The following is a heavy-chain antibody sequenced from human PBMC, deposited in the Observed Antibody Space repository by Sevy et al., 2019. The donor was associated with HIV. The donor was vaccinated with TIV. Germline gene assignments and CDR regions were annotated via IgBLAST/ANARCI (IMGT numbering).Heavy chain of an antibody. J-gene: IGHJ3*02. Sequence: SRTVSLTCAISGDSVSSNTAAWSWIRQSPSRGLEWLGRTYSRSRWRYEYAVSVKSRITINADTSKNQFSLHLNSVSPEDTAICYRASLDHNWDYDLTAYLHTFDIWGQGTLVAVSS. CDR1: GDSVSSNTAA. CDR3: ASLDHNWDYDLTAYLHTFDI. V-gene: IGHV6-1*01. D-gene: IGHD1-7*01. CDR2: TYSRSRWRY.